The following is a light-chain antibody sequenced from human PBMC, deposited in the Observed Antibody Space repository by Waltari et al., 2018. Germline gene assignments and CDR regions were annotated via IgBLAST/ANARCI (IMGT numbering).Light chain of an antibody. V-gene: IGKV3-11*01. CDR1: QSISGY. CDR3: QQRSSWPPNYT. J-gene: IGKJ2*01. CDR2: DAS. Sequence: EIVLTQSPATLSLSPGARATLSCRASQSISGYLAWYQQRPGQAPRLLIYDASHRAAGIPARFSVSGSGTDFTLTISNLEPEDFAVYYCQQRSSWPPNYTFGQGTKLEFK.